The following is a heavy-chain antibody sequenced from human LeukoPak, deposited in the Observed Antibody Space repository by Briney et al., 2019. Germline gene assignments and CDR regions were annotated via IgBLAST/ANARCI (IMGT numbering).Heavy chain of an antibody. J-gene: IGHJ4*02. CDR1: VGSISSGSYY. Sequence: SETLSLTCTVSVGSISSGSYYWSWIRQPAGKGLEWIGRIYTSGSTNYNPSLKSRVTISVDTSKNQFSLKLSSVTAADTAVYYCASTYDFWSGYYTETDYFDYWGQGTLVTVSS. D-gene: IGHD3-3*01. CDR3: ASTYDFWSGYYTETDYFDY. CDR2: IYTSGST. V-gene: IGHV4-61*02.